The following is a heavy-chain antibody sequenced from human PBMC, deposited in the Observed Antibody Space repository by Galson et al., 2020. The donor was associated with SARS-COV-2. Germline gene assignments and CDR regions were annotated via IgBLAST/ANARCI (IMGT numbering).Heavy chain of an antibody. D-gene: IGHD4-17*01. CDR2: ISYDGSNK. J-gene: IGHJ4*02. V-gene: IGHV3-33*06. Sequence: GGSLSLSCAASGFTFSSYGMHWVRQAPDKGLEWVAVISYDGSNKYYEDSVKGRCTISRDNSKYTLYLQMDSVGAEDTGVYYCAKEGSYGDYGGALDDWGQGTLVTVSS. CDR1: GFTFSSYG. CDR3: AKEGSYGDYGGALDD.